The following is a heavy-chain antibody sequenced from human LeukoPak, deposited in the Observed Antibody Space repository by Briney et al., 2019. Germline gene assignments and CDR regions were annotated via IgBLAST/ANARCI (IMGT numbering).Heavy chain of an antibody. CDR1: GYTFTSYA. D-gene: IGHD3-10*01. J-gene: IGHJ5*02. CDR2: INAGNGNT. CDR3: ATIVLLWFGEFDP. V-gene: IGHV1-3*03. Sequence: ASVKVSCKASGYTFTSYAMHWVRQAPGQRLEWMGWINAGNGNTKYSQEFQGRVTITRDTSASTAYMELSSLRSEDTAVYYCATIVLLWFGEFDPWGQGTLVTVSS.